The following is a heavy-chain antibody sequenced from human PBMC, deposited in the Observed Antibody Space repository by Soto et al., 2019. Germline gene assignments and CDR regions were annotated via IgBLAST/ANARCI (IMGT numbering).Heavy chain of an antibody. J-gene: IGHJ5*02. CDR1: GFTFSSYS. CDR2: ISSSSSYI. D-gene: IGHD6-13*01. V-gene: IGHV3-21*01. Sequence: GGSLRLSCAASGFTFSSYSMNWVRQAPGKGLEWVSSISSSSSYIYYADSVKGRFTISGDNAKNSLYLQMNSLRAEDTAVYYCARDLSGIAAAGTSWGQGTLVTVSS. CDR3: ARDLSGIAAAGTS.